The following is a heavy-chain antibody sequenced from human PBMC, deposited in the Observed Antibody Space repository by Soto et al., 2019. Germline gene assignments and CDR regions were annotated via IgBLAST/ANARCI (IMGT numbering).Heavy chain of an antibody. V-gene: IGHV1-18*01. CDR1: GYPFTSYG. Sequence: ASVKVSCKASGYPFTSYGISWVRQAPGQGLEWMGWISAYNGNTNYAQKLQGRVTMTTDTSTSTAYMELRSLRSDDTAVYYCARDSGAYIVVVPAAIDWLDPWGQGTLVTVSS. D-gene: IGHD2-2*01. J-gene: IGHJ5*02. CDR2: ISAYNGNT. CDR3: ARDSGAYIVVVPAAIDWLDP.